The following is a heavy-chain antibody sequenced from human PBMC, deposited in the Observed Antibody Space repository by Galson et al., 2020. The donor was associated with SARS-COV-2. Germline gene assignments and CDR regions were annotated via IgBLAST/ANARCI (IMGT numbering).Heavy chain of an antibody. CDR2: INHRGST. J-gene: IGHJ6*03. V-gene: IGHV4-34*01. Sequence: SETLSLTCAVSGGSYKNYYWTWIRQSPGKGLQWIGEINHRGSTNYDPSLPGRVAMSVDTSKNQFSLRLSSVTAADTAVYYCVRGAEERRIIVVVPYYYTYMDVWGGGTAVTVSS. CDR1: GGSYKNYY. D-gene: IGHD2-2*01. CDR3: VRGAEERRIIVVVPYYYTYMDV.